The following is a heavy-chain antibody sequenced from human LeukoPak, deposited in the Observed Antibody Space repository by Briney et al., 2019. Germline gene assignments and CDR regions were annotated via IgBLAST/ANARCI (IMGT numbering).Heavy chain of an antibody. CDR2: ITPDGSET. CDR3: ATFVGPVSAGYTVQGGLLV. Sequence: PGGSLRLTCAASGCSFSNDCMSWVRQPPGKGLEWVANITPDGSETFYLDSVRGRFTISRDNAKNSLYLQMNRLRAEDTAVYYCATFVGPVSAGYTVQGGLLVCGEGTTGSVSS. CDR1: GCSFSNDC. J-gene: IGHJ6*04. V-gene: IGHV3-7*01. D-gene: IGHD3-9*01.